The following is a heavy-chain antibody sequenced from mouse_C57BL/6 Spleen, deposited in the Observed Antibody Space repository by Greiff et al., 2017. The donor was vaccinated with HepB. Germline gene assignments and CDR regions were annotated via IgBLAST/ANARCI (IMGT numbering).Heavy chain of an antibody. D-gene: IGHD1-1*01. J-gene: IGHJ4*01. CDR1: GFSLTSYG. CDR3: AREWYYYGSSYYAMDY. CDR2: IWSDGST. Sequence: VQLKESGPGLVAPSQSLSITCTVLGFSLTSYGVHWVRQPPGKGLEWLVVIWSDGSTTYNSALKSRLSISKDNSKSQVFLKMNSLQTDDTAMYYCAREWYYYGSSYYAMDYWGQGTSVTVSS. V-gene: IGHV2-6*03.